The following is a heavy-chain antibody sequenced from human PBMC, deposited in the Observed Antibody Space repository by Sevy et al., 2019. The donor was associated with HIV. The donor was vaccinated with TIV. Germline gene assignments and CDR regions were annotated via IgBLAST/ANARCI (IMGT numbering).Heavy chain of an antibody. D-gene: IGHD1-1*01. Sequence: GGSLRLSCAASGFTFNSYSINWVRQAPGQGLEWVSYISGLSNYIYYADSLKGRFTISRDNAKDSVYLQMNSLRVEDTAVYYCARGENWNYAEYWGQGTLVTVSS. J-gene: IGHJ4*02. CDR3: ARGENWNYAEY. CDR1: GFTFNSYS. V-gene: IGHV3-21*01. CDR2: ISGLSNYI.